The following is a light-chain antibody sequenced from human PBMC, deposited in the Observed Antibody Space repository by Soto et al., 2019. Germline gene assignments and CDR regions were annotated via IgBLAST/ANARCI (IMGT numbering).Light chain of an antibody. Sequence: DIQMTQSPSSLSASVGDRVTITRRASQSISSYLNWYQQKPGKAPKLLIYAASSLQSGVPSRFSGSGSGTDFTLTISSLQPEDFATYYCQQANSFPITCGQGTRLEIK. J-gene: IGKJ5*01. CDR3: QQANSFPIT. CDR1: QSISSY. CDR2: AAS. V-gene: IGKV1-39*01.